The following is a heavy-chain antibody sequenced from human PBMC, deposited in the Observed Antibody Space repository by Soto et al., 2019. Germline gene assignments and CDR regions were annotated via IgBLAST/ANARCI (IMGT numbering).Heavy chain of an antibody. CDR3: ARGQYADYYYMDV. CDR1: GFTFSSYS. J-gene: IGHJ6*03. D-gene: IGHD2-2*01. Sequence: EVQLVESGGGLVKPGGSLRLSCVVSGFTFSSYSMNWVRQAPGKGLEWVSSISSSSSYIHNADSGKGRFTISRDNAKNSVDLQMTSLRAEDTAVYYCARGQYADYYYMDVWGKGTTVTVSS. V-gene: IGHV3-21*01. CDR2: ISSSSSYI.